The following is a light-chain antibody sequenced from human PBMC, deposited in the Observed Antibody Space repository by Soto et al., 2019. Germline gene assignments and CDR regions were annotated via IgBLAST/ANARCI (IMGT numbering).Light chain of an antibody. CDR2: DAS. CDR3: QQRRSWPPTIT. J-gene: IGKJ5*01. V-gene: IGKV3-11*01. CDR1: QSVSTY. Sequence: EIVLPQYPATLSLSPGERATLSCRASQSVSTYLSWYQQRPGQAPRLLIYDASYRATDIPPRFSGSGSGTDFTLTISSLEPEDFAVYYCQQRRSWPPTITFGQGTRLEIK.